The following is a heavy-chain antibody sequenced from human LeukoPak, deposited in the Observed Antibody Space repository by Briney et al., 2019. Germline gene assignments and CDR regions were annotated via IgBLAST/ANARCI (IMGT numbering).Heavy chain of an antibody. J-gene: IGHJ4*02. Sequence: GGSLRLSCAASGFTFSSYSMIWVRQAPGKGLEWVSSISSSSSYIYYADSVKGRFTVSRDNAKNSLYLQMNSLRAEDTAVYYCARDQRIDDSDYWGQGTLVTVSS. D-gene: IGHD6-25*01. V-gene: IGHV3-21*01. CDR1: GFTFSSYS. CDR3: ARDQRIDDSDY. CDR2: ISSSSSYI.